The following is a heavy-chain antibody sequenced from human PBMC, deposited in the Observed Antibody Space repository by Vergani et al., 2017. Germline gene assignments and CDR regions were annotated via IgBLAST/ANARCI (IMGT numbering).Heavy chain of an antibody. J-gene: IGHJ5*02. CDR3: ASLNTIPPFDP. D-gene: IGHD3-9*01. CDR2: INHSGST. Sequence: QVQLQQWGAGLLKPSETLSLTCAVYGGSFSGYYWGWIRQPPGKGLEWIGEINHSGSTNYNQSLKSRVTISVDTSKNQFSLKLSSLTAADTAVYYCASLNTIPPFDPWGQGTLVTVSS. CDR1: GGSFSGYY. V-gene: IGHV4-34*01.